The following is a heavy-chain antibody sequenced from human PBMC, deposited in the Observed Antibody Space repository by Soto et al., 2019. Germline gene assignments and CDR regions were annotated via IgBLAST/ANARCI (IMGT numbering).Heavy chain of an antibody. Sequence: SETLSLTCTVSGGSISSYYWSWIRQPPGKGLEWIGYIYYSGSTNYNPSLKSRVTISVDTSKNQFSLKLSSVTAADTAVYYCARAYGDYLIFQHWGQGTLVTVSS. CDR2: IYYSGST. V-gene: IGHV4-59*01. CDR3: ARAYGDYLIFQH. D-gene: IGHD4-17*01. CDR1: GGSISSYY. J-gene: IGHJ1*01.